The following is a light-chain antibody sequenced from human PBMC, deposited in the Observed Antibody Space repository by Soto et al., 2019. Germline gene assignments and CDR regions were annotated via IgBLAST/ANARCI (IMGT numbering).Light chain of an antibody. Sequence: DSWLIQSPSMIFGAVGHIVTICCRASQTISSWLAWDQQKPGKAPMLLIYKAFTLKRGVTSRFSGSGSRPDFTLTIRSLQPEESANYFCQQLNSYPKTFGHGTRL. CDR1: QTISSW. CDR3: QQLNSYPKT. J-gene: IGKJ5*01. CDR2: KAF. V-gene: IGKV1-5*03.